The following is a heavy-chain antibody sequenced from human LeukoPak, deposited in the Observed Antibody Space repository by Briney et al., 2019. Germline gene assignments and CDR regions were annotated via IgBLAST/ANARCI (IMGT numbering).Heavy chain of an antibody. V-gene: IGHV3-7*04. J-gene: IGHJ4*02. CDR2: INQDGSMK. CDR3: ARWGYTNNYYYFDN. Sequence: GGTLRLSCTASGFTFSTYWMGWVRQASGKGLEWVANINQDGSMKYYLSSVKGRFTISRDNAETSLYLHMNGLRAEDTAVYYCARWGYTNNYYYFDNWGEGTLVTVS. CDR1: GFTFSTYW. D-gene: IGHD2-2*02.